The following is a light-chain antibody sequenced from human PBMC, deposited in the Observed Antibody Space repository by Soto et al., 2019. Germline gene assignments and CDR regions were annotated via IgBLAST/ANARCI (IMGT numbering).Light chain of an antibody. Sequence: DIQMTQSASTLSASMGDSVTITCRASQSITTWLAWYQQRPGKAPKLLIYDVSSLQSGVPSRFSGSGSGTEFTLTISSLQPDDFATYYCQHYKMYSPWPFGQG. V-gene: IGKV1-5*01. J-gene: IGKJ1*01. CDR3: QHYKMYSPWP. CDR1: QSITTW. CDR2: DVS.